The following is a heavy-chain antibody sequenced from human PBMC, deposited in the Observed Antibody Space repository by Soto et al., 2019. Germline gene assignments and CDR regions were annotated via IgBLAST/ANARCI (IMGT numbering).Heavy chain of an antibody. CDR1: GFTFGDYA. D-gene: IGHD2-21*02. CDR2: IRSKAYGGTT. J-gene: IGHJ4*02. CDR3: TRFIVVVTAIFPFDY. V-gene: IGHV3-49*03. Sequence: GGSLRLSCTASGFTFGDYAMSWFRQAPGKGLEWVGFIRSKAYGGTTEYAASVKGRFTISRDDSKSIAYLQMNSLKTEDTAVYYCTRFIVVVTAIFPFDYWGQGTLVTVSS.